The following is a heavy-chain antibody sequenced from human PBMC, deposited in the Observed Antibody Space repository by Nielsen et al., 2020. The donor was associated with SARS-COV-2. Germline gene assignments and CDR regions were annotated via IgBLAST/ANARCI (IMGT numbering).Heavy chain of an antibody. D-gene: IGHD3/OR15-3a*01. J-gene: IGHJ6*02. CDR2: INPYSGGT. CDR3: ARARATIFGLVMSYGMDV. Sequence: ASVKVSCKASGYTFTDYYIHWVRQAPGQGLEWMGRINPYSGGTNYAHKFQGTVTMTRDASISTVYMELTSDDTAVYYCARARATIFGLVMSYGMDVWGQGTTVTVSS. V-gene: IGHV1-2*06. CDR1: GYTFTDYY.